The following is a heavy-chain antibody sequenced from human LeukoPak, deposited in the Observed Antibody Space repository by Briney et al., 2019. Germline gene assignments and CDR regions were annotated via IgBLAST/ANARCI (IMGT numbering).Heavy chain of an antibody. CDR3: AKLSSPYYFDY. D-gene: IGHD2-15*01. V-gene: IGHV3-11*03. CDR1: GFTFSDYY. CDR2: ISSSSSYT. J-gene: IGHJ4*02. Sequence: GGSLRLSCAASGFTFSDYYMSWIRQAPGKGLEWVSYISSSSSYTNYADSVKGRFTISRDNAKNSLYLQMNSLRAEDTAVYYCAKLSSPYYFDYWGQGTLVTVSS.